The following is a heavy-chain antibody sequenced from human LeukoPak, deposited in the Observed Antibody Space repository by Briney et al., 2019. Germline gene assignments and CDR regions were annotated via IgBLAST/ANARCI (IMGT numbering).Heavy chain of an antibody. J-gene: IGHJ4*02. CDR2: ISWNSGSI. CDR3: AKGGQQQPSEGFDY. D-gene: IGHD6-13*01. CDR1: GFTFDDYA. V-gene: IGHV3-9*01. Sequence: GRSLRLSCAASGFTFDDYAMHWVRQAPGKGLEWVSGISWNSGSIGYADSVKGRFTISRDNAKNSLYLQMNSLGAEDTALYYCAKGGQQQPSEGFDYWGQGTLVTVSS.